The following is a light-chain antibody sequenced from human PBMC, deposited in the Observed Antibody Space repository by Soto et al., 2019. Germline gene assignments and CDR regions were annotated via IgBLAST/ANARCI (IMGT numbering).Light chain of an antibody. V-gene: IGKV1-9*01. CDR2: AAT. J-gene: IGKJ5*01. Sequence: IHLPQSPSLLSASVGYRVTITCRASQGISQYVAWSTQKPGKAPKRRIYAATVLQGGVPSRFSGTGSATEFSLTISSLQPEDFATYYCQQLNSYPLFGQGTRLEIK. CDR3: QQLNSYPL. CDR1: QGISQY.